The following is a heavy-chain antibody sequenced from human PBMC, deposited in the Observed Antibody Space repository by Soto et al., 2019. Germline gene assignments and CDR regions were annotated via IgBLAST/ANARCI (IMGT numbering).Heavy chain of an antibody. D-gene: IGHD3-22*01. Sequence: QVPLVQSGAEVKKPGSSVKVSCKASGGTFSDYSINWVRQAPGQGLEWMGGFLPIFGTANYAQKFQGRVTISADETTSTAYMELSSLRSEATAIYYCARGWDHYDSSGLRTWFDPWGQGTLVTVSP. J-gene: IGHJ5*02. CDR1: GGTFSDYS. CDR2: FLPIFGTA. CDR3: ARGWDHYDSSGLRTWFDP. V-gene: IGHV1-69*01.